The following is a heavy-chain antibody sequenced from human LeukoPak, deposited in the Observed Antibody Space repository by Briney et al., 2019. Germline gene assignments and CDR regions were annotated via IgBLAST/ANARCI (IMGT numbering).Heavy chain of an antibody. CDR2: ISSSGSYI. CDR3: ARGFRAVVGGDGSYCGMDV. V-gene: IGHV3-48*03. J-gene: IGHJ6*02. D-gene: IGHD2-21*01. CDR1: GFTFSSYE. Sequence: GGSLRLSCAASGFTFSSYEMNWVRQAPGKGLEWVSYISSSGSYIYYADSVKGRFTISRDNAQKSVYLQMNSLRVEDTATYYCARGFRAVVGGDGSYCGMDVWGQGTTVTVSS.